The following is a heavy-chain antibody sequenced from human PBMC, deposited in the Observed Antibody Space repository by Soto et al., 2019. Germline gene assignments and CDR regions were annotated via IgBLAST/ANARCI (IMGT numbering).Heavy chain of an antibody. Sequence: GSLRLSCEASGFTCTSDSMTWVRQAPGKGLEWVSSISSHGRDIFYADSVKGRFTISRDNAKDSLHLQMNSLTGEDSAVYYCARGAALAGKLDLWGQGTLVTVSS. CDR2: ISSHGRDI. CDR1: GFTCTSDS. CDR3: ARGAALAGKLDL. J-gene: IGHJ4*02. D-gene: IGHD6-19*01. V-gene: IGHV3-21*06.